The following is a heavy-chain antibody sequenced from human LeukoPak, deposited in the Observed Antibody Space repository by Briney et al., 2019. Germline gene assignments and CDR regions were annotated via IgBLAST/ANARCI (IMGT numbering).Heavy chain of an antibody. CDR3: ARLGGNWNYVRWFDP. V-gene: IGHV4-39*01. CDR2: IYYSGST. Sequence: PSETLSLTCTVSGGSISSSSYYWGWIRQPPGKELEWIGSIYYSGSTYYNPSLKSRVTISVDTSKNQFSLKLSSVTAADTAVYYCARLGGNWNYVRWFDPWGQGTLVTVSS. D-gene: IGHD1-7*01. J-gene: IGHJ5*02. CDR1: GGSISSSSYY.